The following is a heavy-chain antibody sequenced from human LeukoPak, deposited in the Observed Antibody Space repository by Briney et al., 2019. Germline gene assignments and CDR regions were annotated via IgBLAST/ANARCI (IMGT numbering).Heavy chain of an antibody. Sequence: ASVKVSCKASGDPFIDYYIYWLRQAPGQGLEWMGWINPNSGDTNYAQKFQGRVTMTRDTSISTAYMELSRLRSDDTAVYYCASHVQRNVGRYYYMDVWGKGTTVTVSS. D-gene: IGHD2-2*01. CDR1: GDPFIDYY. CDR3: ASHVQRNVGRYYYMDV. CDR2: INPNSGDT. V-gene: IGHV1-2*02. J-gene: IGHJ6*03.